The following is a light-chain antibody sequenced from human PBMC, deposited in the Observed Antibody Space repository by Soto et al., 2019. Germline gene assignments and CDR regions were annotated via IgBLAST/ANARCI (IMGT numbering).Light chain of an antibody. J-gene: IGKJ5*01. Sequence: EVVLTQSPVTLSLSPGERATLSCRASQSFRGLLAWYQQKPGQAPRLLIYDAYNRATGIPPRFSGSGSGTDFTLTISSLEPENSAVYYCQQRHMWPIPFGQGTRLESK. CDR2: DAY. V-gene: IGKV3-11*01. CDR1: QSFRGL. CDR3: QQRHMWPIP.